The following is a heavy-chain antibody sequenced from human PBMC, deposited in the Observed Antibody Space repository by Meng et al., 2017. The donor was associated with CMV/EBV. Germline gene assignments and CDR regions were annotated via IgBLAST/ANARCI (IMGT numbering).Heavy chain of an antibody. J-gene: IGHJ4*02. V-gene: IGHV1-8*01. CDR3: ARAIREGVTHHQYYFDY. CDR1: GYTFTGYD. CDR2: MNPNSGNT. D-gene: IGHD4-23*01. Sequence: ASVKVSCKASGYTFTGYDINWVRQATGQGLEWMGWMNPNSGNTGYAQKFQGRVTMTRNTSISTAYMELSSLRSEDTAVYYCARAIREGVTHHQYYFDYWGQGTLVTVSS.